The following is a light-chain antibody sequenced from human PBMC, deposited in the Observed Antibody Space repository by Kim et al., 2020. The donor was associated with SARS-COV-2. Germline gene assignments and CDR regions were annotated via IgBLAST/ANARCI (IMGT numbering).Light chain of an antibody. CDR3: QQYGSSPWT. J-gene: IGKJ1*01. V-gene: IGKV3-20*01. CDR2: GAS. CDR1: QSVSSIY. Sequence: TPGERATLSCRASQSVSSIYLARYQQRPGQAPRLLIYGASSRATGIPDRFSGSGSGRDFTLTISRLGPEDFAVYYCQQYGSSPWTFGQGTKVDIK.